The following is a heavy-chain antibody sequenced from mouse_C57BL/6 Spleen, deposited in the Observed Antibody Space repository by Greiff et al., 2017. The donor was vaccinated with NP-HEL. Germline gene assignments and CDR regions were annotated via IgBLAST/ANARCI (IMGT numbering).Heavy chain of an antibody. J-gene: IGHJ3*01. CDR2: ISYDGSN. CDR3: ARGGRGAWFAY. V-gene: IGHV3-6*01. CDR1: GYSITSGYY. D-gene: IGHD3-3*01. Sequence: EVQLVESGPGLVKPSQSLSLTCSVTGYSITSGYYWNWIRQFPGNKLEWMGYISYDGSNNYNPSLKNRISITRDTSKNQFFLKLNSVTTEDTATYYCARGGRGAWFAYWGQGTLVTVSA.